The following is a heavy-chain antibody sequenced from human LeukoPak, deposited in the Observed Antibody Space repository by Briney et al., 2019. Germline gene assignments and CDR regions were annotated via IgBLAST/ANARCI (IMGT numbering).Heavy chain of an antibody. D-gene: IGHD4-17*01. CDR2: IKQDGSEK. CDR1: GFTFSSYW. Sequence: PGGSLRLSCAASGFTFSSYWMSWVRQAPGKGLEWVANIKQDGSEKYYADSVKGRFTISRDNAKNSLYLQMNSLRVDDTAVYYCARDYGDYDYYFDYWGQGTLVTVSS. J-gene: IGHJ4*02. V-gene: IGHV3-7*01. CDR3: ARDYGDYDYYFDY.